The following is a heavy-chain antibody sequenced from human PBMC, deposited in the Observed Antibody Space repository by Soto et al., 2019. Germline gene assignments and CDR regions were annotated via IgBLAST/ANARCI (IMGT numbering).Heavy chain of an antibody. CDR3: AKDLSGARWYYDALDV. V-gene: IGHV3-30*18. CDR2: TSYDGTNK. Sequence: GGSLRLSCEVSGFAFSTHGMHWVRQAPGKGLEWVAGTSYDGTNKYYARSVQGRFTISRENSMKTLYLQMNSLRTEDTAVYYCAKDLSGARWYYDALDVWGQGTTVTVSS. J-gene: IGHJ6*02. D-gene: IGHD3-3*01. CDR1: GFAFSTHG.